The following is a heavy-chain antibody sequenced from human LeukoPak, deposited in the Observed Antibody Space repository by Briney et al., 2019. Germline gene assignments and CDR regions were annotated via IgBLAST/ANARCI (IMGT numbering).Heavy chain of an antibody. Sequence: ASVKVSCKASGYTFTSYAMNWVRQAPGQGLEWMGGFDPEDGETIYAQKFQGRVTMTEDTSTDTAYMELSSLRSEDTAVYYCATLSGSYSNYWGQGTLVTVSS. D-gene: IGHD1-26*01. CDR3: ATLSGSYSNY. V-gene: IGHV1-24*01. J-gene: IGHJ4*02. CDR2: FDPEDGET. CDR1: GYTFTSYA.